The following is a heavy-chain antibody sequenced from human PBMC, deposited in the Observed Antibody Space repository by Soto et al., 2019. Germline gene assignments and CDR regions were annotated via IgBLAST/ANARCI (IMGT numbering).Heavy chain of an antibody. V-gene: IGHV1-69*13. CDR3: ARVPPAHDYGDYADAFDI. CDR2: IIPIFGTA. D-gene: IGHD4-17*01. CDR1: GGTFSSYA. J-gene: IGHJ3*02. Sequence: ASVKVSCKASGGTFSSYAISWVRQAPGQGLEWMGGIIPIFGTANYAQKFQGRVTITADESTSTAYMELSSLRSEDTAVYYCARVPPAHDYGDYADAFDIWGQGTMVTVSS.